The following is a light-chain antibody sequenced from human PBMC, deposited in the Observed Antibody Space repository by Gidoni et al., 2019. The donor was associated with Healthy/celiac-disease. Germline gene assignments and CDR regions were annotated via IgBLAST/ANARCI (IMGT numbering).Light chain of an antibody. CDR2: AAS. CDR3: QQSYSTPPLT. V-gene: IGKV1-39*01. Sequence: DIPMTQSPSSLSASVGDRVTITCRASQSISSYLNWYQQKPGKAPKLLIYAASSLQSGVPSRFSGSGSGTDFNLTISSLQPEDFATDYCQQSYSTPPLTFGGGTKVEIK. CDR1: QSISSY. J-gene: IGKJ4*01.